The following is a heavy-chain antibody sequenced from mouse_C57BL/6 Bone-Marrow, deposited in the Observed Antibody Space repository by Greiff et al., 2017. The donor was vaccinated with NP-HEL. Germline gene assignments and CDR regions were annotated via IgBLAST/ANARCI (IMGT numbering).Heavy chain of an antibody. V-gene: IGHV1-50*01. CDR3: ARDYGSSYGWYFDV. D-gene: IGHD1-1*01. J-gene: IGHJ1*03. Sequence: QVQLKQPGAELVKPGASVKLSCKASGYTFTSYWMQWVKQRPGQGLEWIGEIDPSDSYTNYNQKFKGKATLTVDTSSSTAYMQLSSLTSEDSAVYYGARDYGSSYGWYFDVWGTGTTVTVSS. CDR1: GYTFTSYW. CDR2: IDPSDSYT.